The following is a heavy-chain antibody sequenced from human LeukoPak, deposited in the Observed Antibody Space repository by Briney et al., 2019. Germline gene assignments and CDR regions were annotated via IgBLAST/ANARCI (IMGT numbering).Heavy chain of an antibody. V-gene: IGHV1-46*01. J-gene: IGHJ6*02. CDR2: INPSGGST. CDR3: AREMQIGNGMDV. Sequence: GASVKVSCKASGYTFTSYYMHWVRQAPGQGLEWMGIINPSGGSTSYAQKFQGRVTMTRNTSISTAYMELSSLRSEDTAVYYCAREMQIGNGMDVWGQGTTVTVSS. D-gene: IGHD3-10*01. CDR1: GYTFTSYY.